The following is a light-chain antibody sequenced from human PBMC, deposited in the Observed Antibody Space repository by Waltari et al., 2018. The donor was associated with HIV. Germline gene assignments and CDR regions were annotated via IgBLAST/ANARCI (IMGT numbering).Light chain of an antibody. Sequence: QSALTQPASLSGSPGQSITIPCTGTSTAVSGYNYVSSYQQHPGKAPKVMIYDVSKRPSGVSNRFSGSKSGNTASLTISGLQAEDEADYYCCSYAGSYTVVFGGGTKLTVL. CDR1: STAVSGYNY. CDR3: CSYAGSYTVV. J-gene: IGLJ2*01. CDR2: DVS. V-gene: IGLV2-11*01.